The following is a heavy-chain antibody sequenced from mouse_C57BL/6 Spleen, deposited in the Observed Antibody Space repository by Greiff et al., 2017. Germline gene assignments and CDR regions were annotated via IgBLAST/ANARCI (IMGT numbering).Heavy chain of an antibody. Sequence: VQLQQSGAELVRPGASVTLSCKASGYTFTDYEMHWVKQTPVHGLEWIGAIDPETGGTAYNQKFKGKAILTADKSSSTAYMELRSLTSEDSAVYYCTRRRTTVVVGDGWGQGTSVTVSS. D-gene: IGHD1-1*01. CDR3: TRRRTTVVVGDG. CDR1: GYTFTDYE. CDR2: IDPETGGT. V-gene: IGHV1-15*01. J-gene: IGHJ4*01.